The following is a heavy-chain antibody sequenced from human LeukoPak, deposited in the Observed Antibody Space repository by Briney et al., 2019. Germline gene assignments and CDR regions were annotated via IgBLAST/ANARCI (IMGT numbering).Heavy chain of an antibody. CDR3: ARDQYYYDSSGHKPRPANPAFDI. CDR1: GGTFSSYA. J-gene: IGHJ3*02. Sequence: GASVKVSCKASGGTFSSYAISWVRQAPGQGLEWMGWISAYNGNTNYAQKLQGRVTVTTDTSTGTAYMELRSLRSDDTAVYYCARDQYYYDSSGHKPRPANPAFDIWGQGTMVTVSS. V-gene: IGHV1-18*01. D-gene: IGHD3-22*01. CDR2: ISAYNGNT.